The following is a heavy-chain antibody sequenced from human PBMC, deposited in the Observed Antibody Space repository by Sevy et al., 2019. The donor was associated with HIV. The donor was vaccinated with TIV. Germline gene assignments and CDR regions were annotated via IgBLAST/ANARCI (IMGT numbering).Heavy chain of an antibody. D-gene: IGHD3-16*02. CDR1: GFTFADHA. J-gene: IGHJ4*02. CDR3: ARKHRFDY. Sequence: GGSLRLSCAGSGFTFADHAMSWVRQAPGKGLEWVGFIRSKDYGGTIEYAASVKGRFTISRDDSKGIAYLQMSGLKIEDTAVYYCARKHRFDYWGPGTLVNVSS. CDR2: IRSKDYGGTI. V-gene: IGHV3-49*04.